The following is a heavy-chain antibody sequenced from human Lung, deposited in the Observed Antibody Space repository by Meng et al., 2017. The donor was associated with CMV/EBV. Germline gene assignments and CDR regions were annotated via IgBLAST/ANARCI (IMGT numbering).Heavy chain of an antibody. CDR3: ASGKTYYDFWSGYLTENGMDV. CDR1: GYTFTSYD. Sequence: SVKVSXKASGYTFTSYDINWVRQATGQGLEWMGWMNPNSGNTGYAQKFQGRVTITRNTSISTAYMELSSLRSEDTAVYYCASGKTYYDFWSGYLTENGMDVWGQGXTVTVSS. J-gene: IGHJ6*02. CDR2: MNPNSGNT. V-gene: IGHV1-8*03. D-gene: IGHD3-3*01.